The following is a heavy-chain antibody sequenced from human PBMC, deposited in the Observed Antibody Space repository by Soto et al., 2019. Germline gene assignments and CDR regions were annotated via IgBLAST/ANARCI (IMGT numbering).Heavy chain of an antibody. CDR3: MNYKSGWEY. V-gene: IGHV4-39*01. CDR1: GVSISSRDYY. J-gene: IGHJ4*02. Sequence: QLQLQESGPGLVQPSETLSLTCTVSGVSISSRDYYWGWIRQPPGKGLEWIGMISYSGSTHYSPSLKSRVTISADTSYNQLSLRLSSVTAADTAVFHCMNYKSGWEYWGQGTVVTVSS. CDR2: ISYSGST. D-gene: IGHD6-19*01.